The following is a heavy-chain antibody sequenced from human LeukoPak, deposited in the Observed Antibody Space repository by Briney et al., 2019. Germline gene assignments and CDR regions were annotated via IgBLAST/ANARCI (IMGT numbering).Heavy chain of an antibody. CDR3: ARGVGSAFDI. CDR1: NYTFTSYG. CDR2: ISAYDGNT. Sequence: ASVKVSCKVSNYTFTSYGISWVRQAPGQGLEWMGWISAYDGNTGYAQKLQGRVTMTTDTSTGTGYMELRSLTFEDTAVYYCARGVGSAFDIWGQGTMVTVS. J-gene: IGHJ3*02. V-gene: IGHV1-18*01. D-gene: IGHD2-15*01.